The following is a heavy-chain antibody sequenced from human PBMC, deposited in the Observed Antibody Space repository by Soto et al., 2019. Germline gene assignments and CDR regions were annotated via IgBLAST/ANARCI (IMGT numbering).Heavy chain of an antibody. D-gene: IGHD3-16*01. Sequence: EGQLLQSGGDWVLPGGSLRLSCAGSGLTLRSYAMTWIRQTPEKGLEWVSTISGRSAVPSYADSVNGRFAVSRDNSQNTVYLQMNSLRPDDTATYYCAKGGPFTGGFDPWGQGSLVTVSS. CDR3: AKGGPFTGGFDP. CDR1: GLTLRSYA. J-gene: IGHJ5*02. CDR2: ISGRSAVP. V-gene: IGHV3-23*01.